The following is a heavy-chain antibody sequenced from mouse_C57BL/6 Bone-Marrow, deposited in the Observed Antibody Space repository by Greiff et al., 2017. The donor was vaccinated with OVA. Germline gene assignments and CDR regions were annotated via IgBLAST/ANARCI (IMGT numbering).Heavy chain of an antibody. J-gene: IGHJ4*01. Sequence: EVQLQQSGTVLARPGASVKMSCKTSGYTFTSYWMHWVKQRPGQGLEWIGAIYPGNSDTSYNQKFKGKAKLTAVTSASTAYMELSSLTNEDSAVYYCATTYYGSSYEGGAMDYWGQGTSVTVSS. CDR1: GYTFTSYW. D-gene: IGHD1-1*01. CDR2: IYPGNSDT. CDR3: ATTYYGSSYEGGAMDY. V-gene: IGHV1-5*01.